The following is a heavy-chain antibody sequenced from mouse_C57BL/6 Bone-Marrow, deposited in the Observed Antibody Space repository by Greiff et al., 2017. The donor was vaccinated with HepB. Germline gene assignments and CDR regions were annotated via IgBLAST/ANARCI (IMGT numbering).Heavy chain of an antibody. Sequence: QVQLQQPGAELVMPGASVKLSCKASGYTFTSYWMHWVKQRPGQGLEWIGEIDPSDSYTNYNQKFKGKSTLTVDKSSSTAYMQLSSLTSEDSAVYYCARPLDSSGYVGFAYWGQGTLVTVSA. V-gene: IGHV1-69*01. CDR3: ARPLDSSGYVGFAY. J-gene: IGHJ3*01. D-gene: IGHD3-2*02. CDR1: GYTFTSYW. CDR2: IDPSDSYT.